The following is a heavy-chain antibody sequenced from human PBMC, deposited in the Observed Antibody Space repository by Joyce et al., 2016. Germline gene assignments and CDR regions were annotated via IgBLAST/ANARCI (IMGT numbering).Heavy chain of an antibody. CDR2: ISGYNGNT. D-gene: IGHD2-8*01. Sequence: QVQLVQSGAEVKKPGASMKVSCKASGYTFTIYNINWVRQAPGQGLEWMGWISGYNGNTDYAQKFQGRVTMTTDTSTSTADLEVRSLTSDDTAVYYCARQALTKPVDYWGQGTLVTVSS. CDR1: GYTFTIYN. CDR3: ARQALTKPVDY. V-gene: IGHV1-18*04. J-gene: IGHJ4*02.